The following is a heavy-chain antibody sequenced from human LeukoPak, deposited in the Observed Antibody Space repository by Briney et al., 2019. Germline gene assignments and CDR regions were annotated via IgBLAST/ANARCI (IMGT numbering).Heavy chain of an antibody. V-gene: IGHV3-53*01. CDR1: DFKIRNYY. D-gene: IGHD5-18*01. Sequence: GGSLRLSCAASDFKIRNYYISWVRQAPGKGLEWVSVISGGGDTSYSDSVKGRFTISRHTSKNTVFLQMNKLRVGDTAVYFCARGFHSYGLSYYFDYWGQGTGVTVSS. CDR3: ARGFHSYGLSYYFDY. J-gene: IGHJ4*02. CDR2: ISGGGDT.